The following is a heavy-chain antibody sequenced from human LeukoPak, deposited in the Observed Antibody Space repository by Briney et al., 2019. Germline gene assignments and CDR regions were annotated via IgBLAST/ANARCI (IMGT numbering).Heavy chain of an antibody. D-gene: IGHD2-2*01. CDR1: GYSFNTYW. Sequence: GESLKISCRGSGYSFNTYWIGWVRQMPGKGLEWLGIIYPGDSETRYSPSFQGQVTMSADKSINTAYLQWSSLKASDTAMYYCARRQGCSSTSCPPDYWGQGTLVTVSS. J-gene: IGHJ4*02. V-gene: IGHV5-51*01. CDR3: ARRQGCSSTSCPPDY. CDR2: IYPGDSET.